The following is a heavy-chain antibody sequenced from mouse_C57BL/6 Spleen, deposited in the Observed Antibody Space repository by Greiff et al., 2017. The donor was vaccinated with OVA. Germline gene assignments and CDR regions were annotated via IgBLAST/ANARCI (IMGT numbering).Heavy chain of an antibody. CDR1: GFTFSDYG. V-gene: IGHV5-17*01. CDR2: ISSGRSTI. D-gene: IGHD2-2*01. Sequence: EVKLVESGGGLVKPGGSLKLSCAASGFTFSDYGMHWVRQAPEKGLEWVAYISSGRSTIYSADTVKGRFTISRDNAKNTLFLQMTSLRSEGTARYDCARWLRRGYFDVWGTGTTVTVSS. J-gene: IGHJ1*03. CDR3: ARWLRRGYFDV.